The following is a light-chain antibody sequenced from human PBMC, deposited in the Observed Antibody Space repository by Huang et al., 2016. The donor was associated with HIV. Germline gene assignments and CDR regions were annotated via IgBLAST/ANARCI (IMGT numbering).Light chain of an antibody. J-gene: IGKJ4*01. V-gene: IGKV1-39*01. Sequence: DLQMTQSPSSRSASVGDRVTITCRASQSLNNYLNWYQQKPGKAPNLLIYSASTLQSGVPPRFSGGVSGTVFTLTISNLQPEDYATYYCQQTFSVPLTFGGGTKVEIK. CDR2: SAS. CDR1: QSLNNY. CDR3: QQTFSVPLT.